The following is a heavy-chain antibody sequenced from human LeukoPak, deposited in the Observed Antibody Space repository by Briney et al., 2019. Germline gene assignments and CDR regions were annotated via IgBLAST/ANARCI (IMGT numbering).Heavy chain of an antibody. J-gene: IGHJ6*02. V-gene: IGHV3-30-3*01. D-gene: IGHD2-2*01. CDR1: GFTFSSYA. CDR2: ISYDGSNK. Sequence: GGSLRLSCAASGFTFSSYAMHWVRQAPGKGLEWVAVISYDGSNKYYADSVKGRFTISRDNSKNTLYLQMNSLRAEDTAVYYCARHPKSPRLGYCSSTSCSALYYYYGMDVWGQGTTVTVSS. CDR3: ARHPKSPRLGYCSSTSCSALYYYYGMDV.